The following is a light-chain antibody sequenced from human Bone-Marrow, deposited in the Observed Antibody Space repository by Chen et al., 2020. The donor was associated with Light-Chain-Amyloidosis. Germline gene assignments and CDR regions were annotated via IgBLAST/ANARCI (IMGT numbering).Light chain of an antibody. CDR3: QVWDRSSDRPV. J-gene: IGLJ3*02. V-gene: IGLV3-21*02. CDR2: DDS. Sequence: SYVLTQPSSVAVAPGQMATIHWGGNNIGSTSVHWYQQTPGQAPLLVVYDDSDRPSGIPERLSGSNSGNTATLTIRRVEAGDEADYYCQVWDRSSDRPVFGGGTKLTVL. CDR1: NIGSTS.